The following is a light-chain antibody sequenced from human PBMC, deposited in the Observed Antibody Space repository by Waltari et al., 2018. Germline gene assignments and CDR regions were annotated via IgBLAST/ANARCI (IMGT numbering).Light chain of an antibody. J-gene: IGKJ2*01. V-gene: IGKV3-11*01. CDR2: DAS. Sequence: EIVLTQSPATMSLSPGERATLSCRASQRVSSYLAWYQQKPGQAPRLLIYDASSRATGIPARFSGSGSGTDFTLTISSLEPEDFAVYYCQQRSNWPLMYTFGQGTKLEIK. CDR3: QQRSNWPLMYT. CDR1: QRVSSY.